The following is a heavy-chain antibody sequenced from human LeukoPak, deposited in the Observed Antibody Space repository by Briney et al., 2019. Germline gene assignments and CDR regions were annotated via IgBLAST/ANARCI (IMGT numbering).Heavy chain of an antibody. Sequence: SETLSLTCAVYGGSFSGYYWSWIRQPPGKGLEWIGEINHSGSTNYNPSLKSRVTISVDTPKNQFSLNLSSVTAADTAVYYCARQSGSSTWSSDYWGQGTLVTVSS. CDR2: INHSGST. CDR3: ARQSGSSTWSSDY. D-gene: IGHD6-13*01. V-gene: IGHV4-34*01. J-gene: IGHJ4*02. CDR1: GGSFSGYY.